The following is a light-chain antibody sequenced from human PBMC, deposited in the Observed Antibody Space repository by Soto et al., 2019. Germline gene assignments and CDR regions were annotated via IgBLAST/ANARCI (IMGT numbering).Light chain of an antibody. CDR1: SSDVGGYNF. J-gene: IGLJ1*01. CDR3: CSYTRSSTHV. CDR2: DVN. Sequence: QSALTQPASVSGSPGQSITISCTGTSSDVGGYNFVSWYQQHPGKVPNLMIFDVNRRRSGVSDRFSGPKSGNTASLTISGLQAEDEGDYYCCSYTRSSTHVFGSGTKLTVL. V-gene: IGLV2-14*03.